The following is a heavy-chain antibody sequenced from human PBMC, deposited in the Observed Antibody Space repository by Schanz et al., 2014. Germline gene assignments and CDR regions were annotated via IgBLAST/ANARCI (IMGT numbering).Heavy chain of an antibody. CDR2: IYYTGST. Sequence: QVQLQESGPRLVKPSETLSLTCTVSGGSISNYYWSWIRQPPGKRLEWIGYIYYTGSTRYNPSLKSRVSVSLATPKNQSSQKLTSVTAADTAVYYCARQGTSNWGQGTLVTVSS. CDR3: ARQGTSN. V-gene: IGHV4-59*08. J-gene: IGHJ4*02. D-gene: IGHD1-1*01. CDR1: GGSISNYY.